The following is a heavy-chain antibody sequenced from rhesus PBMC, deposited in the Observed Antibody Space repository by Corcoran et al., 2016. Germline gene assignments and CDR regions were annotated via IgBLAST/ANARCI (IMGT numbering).Heavy chain of an antibody. D-gene: IGHD6-25*01. CDR1: GGSISDSYR. J-gene: IGHJ4*01. Sequence: QVQLQESGPGVVKPSETLSLTCAVSGGSISDSYRWSWILQPPGKGLEWFGYIYGSSTSTNYNPPPRCRVTISKDTSKNQFSLKLSSVTAADTAVYYCARDPRGAAALFWGQGVLVTVSS. CDR2: IYGSSTST. V-gene: IGHV4S10*01. CDR3: ARDPRGAAALF.